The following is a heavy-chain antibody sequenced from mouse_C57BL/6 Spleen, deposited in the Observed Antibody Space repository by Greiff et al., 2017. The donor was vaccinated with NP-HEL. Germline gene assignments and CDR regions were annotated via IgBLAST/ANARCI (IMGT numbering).Heavy chain of an antibody. CDR3: AREDREYYDYDNFDY. CDR1: GYAFSSYW. D-gene: IGHD2-4*01. J-gene: IGHJ2*01. CDR2: IYPGDGDT. Sequence: QVQLQQSGAELVKPGASVKISCKASGYAFSSYWMNWVKQRPGKGLEWIGQIYPGDGDTNYNGKFKGKATLTADKSSSTAYIKLSSLTSEDSAVYFCAREDREYYDYDNFDYWGQGTTLTVSS. V-gene: IGHV1-80*01.